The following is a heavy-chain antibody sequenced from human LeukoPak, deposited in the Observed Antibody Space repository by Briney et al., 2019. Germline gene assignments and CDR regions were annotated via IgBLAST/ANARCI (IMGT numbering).Heavy chain of an antibody. CDR2: IYSGGST. Sequence: GGSLRLSCAASGFTFSSYAMSWVRQAPGKGLEWVSVIYSGGSTYYAGSVKGRFTISRDNSKNTLYLQMNSLRAEDTAVYYCARGSHYDILTGYPYFDYWGQGTLVTVSS. CDR1: GFTFSSYA. CDR3: ARGSHYDILTGYPYFDY. V-gene: IGHV3-66*02. J-gene: IGHJ4*02. D-gene: IGHD3-9*01.